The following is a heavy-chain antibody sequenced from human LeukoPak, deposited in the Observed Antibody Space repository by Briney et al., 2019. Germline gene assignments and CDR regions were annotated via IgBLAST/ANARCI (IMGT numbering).Heavy chain of an antibody. CDR1: GFTFSSYA. Sequence: GGSLRLSCAASGFTFSSYAMTWVRQAPGKGLEWVSAISGSGGITNYADSVKGRFTISRDNSKNTLYLQMNSLRAEDTAVYYCAREGYDILTGYSDHDAFDIWGQGTMVTVSS. J-gene: IGHJ3*02. V-gene: IGHV3-23*01. D-gene: IGHD3-9*01. CDR2: ISGSGGIT. CDR3: AREGYDILTGYSDHDAFDI.